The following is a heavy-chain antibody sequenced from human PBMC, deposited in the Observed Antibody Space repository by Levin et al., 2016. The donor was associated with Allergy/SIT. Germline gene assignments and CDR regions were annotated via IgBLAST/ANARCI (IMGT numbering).Heavy chain of an antibody. CDR3: ARSRVGVYGMDV. V-gene: IGHV3-74*01. CDR2: INSDGSST. Sequence: VRQALGKGLVWVSRINSDGSSTSYADSVKGRFTISRDNAKNTLYLQMNSLRAEDTAVYYCARSRVGVYGMDVWGQGTTVTVSS. J-gene: IGHJ6*02. D-gene: IGHD2-15*01.